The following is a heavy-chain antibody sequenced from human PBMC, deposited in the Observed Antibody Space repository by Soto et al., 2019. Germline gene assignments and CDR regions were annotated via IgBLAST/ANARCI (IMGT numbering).Heavy chain of an antibody. CDR2: ISSSSSYI. V-gene: IGHV3-21*01. D-gene: IGHD1-7*01. J-gene: IGHJ4*02. CDR3: AREGYNWNYKGDY. Sequence: EVQLVESGGGLVKPGGSLRLSCAASGFTFSSYSMNWVSQAPGKGLEWVSSISSSSSYIYYADSVKGRFTISRDNAKNSLYLQTNSLRAEDTAVYYCAREGYNWNYKGDYWGQGTLVTVSS. CDR1: GFTFSSYS.